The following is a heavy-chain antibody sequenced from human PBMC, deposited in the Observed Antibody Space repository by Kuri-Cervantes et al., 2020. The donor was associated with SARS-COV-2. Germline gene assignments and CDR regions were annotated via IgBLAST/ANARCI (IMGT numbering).Heavy chain of an antibody. Sequence: SVKVSCKASGFTFTSSAMQWVRQARGQRLEWIGWIVVGSGNTNYAQKFQERVTITRDMSTSTAYMELSSLRSDDTAVYYCARAGSTPAFLEWLSPDAFDIWGQGTMVTVSS. CDR1: GFTFTSSA. V-gene: IGHV1-58*02. D-gene: IGHD3-3*02. CDR2: IVVGSGNT. J-gene: IGHJ3*02. CDR3: ARAGSTPAFLEWLSPDAFDI.